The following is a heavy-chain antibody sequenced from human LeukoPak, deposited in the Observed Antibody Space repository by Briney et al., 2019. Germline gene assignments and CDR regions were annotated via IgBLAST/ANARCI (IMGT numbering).Heavy chain of an antibody. J-gene: IGHJ4*02. CDR2: IYSDNT. CDR3: AKGTPPRGYRYGYDLYYFDY. D-gene: IGHD5-18*01. CDR1: GFTVSSNS. Sequence: LSGGSLRLSCTVSGFTVSSNSMSWVRQAPGKGLEWVSFIYSDNTHYSDSVKGRFTISRDNSKNTLYLQMNSLRAVDTAVYYCAKGTPPRGYRYGYDLYYFDYWGQGTLVTVSS. V-gene: IGHV3-53*01.